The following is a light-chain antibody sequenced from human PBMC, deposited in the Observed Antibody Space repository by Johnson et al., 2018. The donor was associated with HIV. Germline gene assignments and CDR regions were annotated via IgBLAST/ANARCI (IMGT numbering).Light chain of an antibody. V-gene: IGLV1-51*02. CDR1: SSNIGSNY. Sequence: QSVLTQPPSVSAAPGQKVTISCSGSSSNIGSNYVSWYQQFPGAAPKLLIYENNKRPSGIPDRFSGSKSGTSATLGITGLQTGDEADYYCGTWDTSLSAGGVFGTVTKVTVL. CDR3: GTWDTSLSAGGV. CDR2: ENN. J-gene: IGLJ1*01.